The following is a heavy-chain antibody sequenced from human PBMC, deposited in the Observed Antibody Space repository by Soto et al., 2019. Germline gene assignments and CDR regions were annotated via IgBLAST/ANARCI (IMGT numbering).Heavy chain of an antibody. CDR1: GFTFSSYG. CDR2: IWYDGSNK. V-gene: IGHV3-33*01. Sequence: GGSLRLSCAASGFTFSSYGMHWVRQAPGKGLEWVAVIWYDGSNKYYADSVKGRFTISRDNSKNTLYLQMNSLRAEDTAVYYCARGIAVAFGFLPYGMDVWGQGTTVTVSS. J-gene: IGHJ6*02. D-gene: IGHD6-19*01. CDR3: ARGIAVAFGFLPYGMDV.